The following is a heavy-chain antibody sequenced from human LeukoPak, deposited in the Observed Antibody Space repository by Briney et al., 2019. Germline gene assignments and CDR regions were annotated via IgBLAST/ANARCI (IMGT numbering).Heavy chain of an antibody. D-gene: IGHD3-10*01. Sequence: SETLSLTCAVYGGSFSGYYWSWIRQPPGKGLEWIGEINHSGSTNYNPSLKSRVTISVDTSKNQFSLKLSSVTAADTAVYYCARDVPDSGNYYPDACDVWGQGTMVTVSS. CDR3: ARDVPDSGNYYPDACDV. V-gene: IGHV4-34*01. CDR1: GGSFSGYY. CDR2: INHSGST. J-gene: IGHJ3*01.